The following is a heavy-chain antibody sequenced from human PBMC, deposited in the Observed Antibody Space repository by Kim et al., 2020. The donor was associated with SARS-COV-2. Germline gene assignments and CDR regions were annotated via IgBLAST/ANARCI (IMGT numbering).Heavy chain of an antibody. D-gene: IGHD5-18*01. V-gene: IGHV4-34*01. CDR2: INHSGST. J-gene: IGHJ2*01. CDR3: ARAPGIQLWRKNWYFDL. Sequence: SETLSLTCAVYGGSFSGYYWSWIRQPPGKGLEWIGEINHSGSTNYNPSLKSRVTISVDTSKNQFSLKLSSVTAADTAVYYCARAPGIQLWRKNWYFDLWGRGTLVTVSS. CDR1: GGSFSGYY.